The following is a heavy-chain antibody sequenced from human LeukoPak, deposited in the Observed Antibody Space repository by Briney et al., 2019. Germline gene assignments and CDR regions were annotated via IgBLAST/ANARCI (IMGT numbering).Heavy chain of an antibody. V-gene: IGHV3-30-3*01. J-gene: IGHJ6*02. CDR1: GFTFSSYA. CDR3: AREGPSGDYVSGYGMDV. Sequence: PGGSLRLSCAASGFTFSSYATHWVRQAPGKGLEWVAVISYDGSNKYYADPVEGRFTISRDNSKNTLYLQMNSLRAEDTAVYYCAREGPSGDYVSGYGMDVWGQGTTVTVSS. D-gene: IGHD4-17*01. CDR2: ISYDGSNK.